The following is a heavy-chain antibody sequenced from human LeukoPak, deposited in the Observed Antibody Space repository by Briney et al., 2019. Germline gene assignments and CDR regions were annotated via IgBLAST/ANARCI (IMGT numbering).Heavy chain of an antibody. Sequence: GGSLRLSCAASQFTFSSYWMSWVRQAPGKGLEWVANIKQDGSETYYVDSLKGRFTISRDNAKNSLYLQMNSLRAEDTAVYYCARDKFGGTDYWGQGTLVTVSS. CDR2: IKQDGSET. CDR3: ARDKFGGTDY. CDR1: QFTFSSYW. J-gene: IGHJ4*02. D-gene: IGHD3-16*01. V-gene: IGHV3-7*01.